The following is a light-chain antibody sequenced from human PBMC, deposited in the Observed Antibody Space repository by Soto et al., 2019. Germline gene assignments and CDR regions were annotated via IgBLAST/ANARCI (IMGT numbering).Light chain of an antibody. CDR1: QSISSW. CDR2: KAS. V-gene: IGKV1-5*03. CDR3: QQYGSSSPWT. Sequence: DIQMTPSPSTLSASVGDRVTITCRASQSISSWLAWYQQKPGKAPKLLIYKASSLETGVPSRFSGSGSGTAFTLIISCLQPDDFAGYYCQQYGSSSPWTFGQGTKVEIK. J-gene: IGKJ1*01.